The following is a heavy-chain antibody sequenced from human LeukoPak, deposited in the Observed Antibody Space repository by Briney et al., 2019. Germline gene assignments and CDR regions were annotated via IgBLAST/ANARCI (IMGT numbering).Heavy chain of an antibody. D-gene: IGHD6-19*01. CDR2: IYSGGST. V-gene: IGHV3-53*01. CDR3: ARGYSSGFERWDYFDY. Sequence: LAGGSLRLSCAASGFTVSSNYMSWVRQAPGKGLEWVSVIYSGGSTYYADSVKGRFTISRDNSKNTLYLQMNSLRAEDSAVYYCARGYSSGFERWDYFDYWGQGTLVTVSS. J-gene: IGHJ4*02. CDR1: GFTVSSNY.